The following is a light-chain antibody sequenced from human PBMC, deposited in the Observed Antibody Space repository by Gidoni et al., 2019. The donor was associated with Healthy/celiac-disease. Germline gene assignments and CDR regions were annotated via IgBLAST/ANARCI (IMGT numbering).Light chain of an antibody. CDR1: QSVSSSY. V-gene: IGKV3-20*01. Sequence: IVLTQSPGTLSLSPGERATLSCRASQSVSSSYLAWYQQKPGQAPRLLIYGASSRATGIPDRVSGSGSGTDFTLTISRLEPEDFAVYYCQQYGSSPFTFGPXTKVDIK. J-gene: IGKJ3*01. CDR3: QQYGSSPFT. CDR2: GAS.